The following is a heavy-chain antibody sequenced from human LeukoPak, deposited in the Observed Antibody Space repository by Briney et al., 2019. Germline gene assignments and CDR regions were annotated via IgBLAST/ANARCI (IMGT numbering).Heavy chain of an antibody. CDR2: ISGSGGST. D-gene: IGHD3-22*01. CDR1: GFTFSSYA. Sequence: GGSLRLSCAASGFTFSSYAMSWVRQAPGKGLEWVSAISGSGGSTYTADSVKGRFTISRDNSKNTLYLQRNSLRAEDTAVYYCAKGIFGRSGYRPFDYWGQGTLVTVSS. CDR3: AKGIFGRSGYRPFDY. J-gene: IGHJ4*02. V-gene: IGHV3-23*01.